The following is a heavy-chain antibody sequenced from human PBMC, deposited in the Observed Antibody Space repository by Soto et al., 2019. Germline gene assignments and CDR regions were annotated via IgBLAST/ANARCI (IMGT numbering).Heavy chain of an antibody. CDR2: ISYDGSNK. CDR1: GFTFSSYG. J-gene: IGHJ6*02. CDR3: AKSQVXXTPXYXYGXDV. Sequence: QVQLVXSGGGVVQPGRSLXLSCAASGFTFSSYGMHWVRQAPGKGLEWVAVISYDGSNKYYADSVKGRFTXXXXXXXXXXXXXXXXXXXXXXXXXXXAKSQVXXTPXYXYGXDVWGQGXTVTV. V-gene: IGHV3-30*03.